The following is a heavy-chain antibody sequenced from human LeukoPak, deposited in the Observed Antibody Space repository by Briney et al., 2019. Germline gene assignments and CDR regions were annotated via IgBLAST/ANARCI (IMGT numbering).Heavy chain of an antibody. J-gene: IGHJ5*02. Sequence: SETLSLTCAVYGGSFSGYYWSWIRQPPGKGLEWIGEISHSGSTNYNPSLKSRLTMSVDTSKNQFSLRLSSVTAADTAIYYCARDGYSFGRGFDPWGQGTLVTVAS. CDR2: ISHSGST. D-gene: IGHD5-18*01. V-gene: IGHV4-34*01. CDR1: GGSFSGYY. CDR3: ARDGYSFGRGFDP.